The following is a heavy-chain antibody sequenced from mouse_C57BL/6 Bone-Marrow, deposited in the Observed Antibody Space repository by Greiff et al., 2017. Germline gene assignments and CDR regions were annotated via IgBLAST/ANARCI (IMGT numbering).Heavy chain of an antibody. CDR2: IDPSDSET. Sequence: QVQLQQPGAELVRPGSSVKLSCKASGYTFTSYWMHWVKQRPIQGLEWIGNIDPSDSETHYNQKFKDKATLTVDKSSSTAYMQLRSLTSEDAAVYYCARPLYCDYDVGYWGQGTTLTVSS. V-gene: IGHV1-52*01. CDR1: GYTFTSYW. J-gene: IGHJ2*01. CDR3: ARPLYCDYDVGY. D-gene: IGHD2-4*01.